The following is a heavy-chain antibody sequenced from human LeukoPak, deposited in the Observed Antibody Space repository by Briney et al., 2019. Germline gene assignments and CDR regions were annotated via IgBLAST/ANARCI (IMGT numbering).Heavy chain of an antibody. CDR1: GFTFNIYT. CDR3: ARDYYGMDV. J-gene: IGHJ6*02. Sequence: AGGSLRLSCAVSGFTFNIYTMNWVRQAPGKGLEWVSSIDSSSNYMYYADSVKGRFTISRDNAKNSLYLQMNSLRAEDTAVYYCARDYYGMDVWGQGTTVTVSS. V-gene: IGHV3-21*01. CDR2: IDSSSNYM.